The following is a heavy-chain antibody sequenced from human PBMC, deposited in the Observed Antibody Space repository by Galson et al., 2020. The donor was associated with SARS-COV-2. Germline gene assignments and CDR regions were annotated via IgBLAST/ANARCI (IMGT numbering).Heavy chain of an antibody. CDR2: MNPNSGNT. D-gene: IGHD2-2*01. J-gene: IGHJ6*03. V-gene: IGHV1-8*01. CDR1: GYTFTSYD. Sequence: ASVKVSCKASGYTFTSYDINWVRQATGQGLEWMGWMNPNSGNTGYAQKFQGRVTMTRNTSISTAYMELSSLRSEDTAVYYCARCSSTSKNNYYYYMDVWGKGTTVTVSS. CDR3: ARCSSTSKNNYYYYMDV.